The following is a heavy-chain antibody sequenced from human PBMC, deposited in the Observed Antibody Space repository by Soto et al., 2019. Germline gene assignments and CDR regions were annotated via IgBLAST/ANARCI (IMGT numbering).Heavy chain of an antibody. CDR1: GGTFSSYA. J-gene: IGHJ4*02. V-gene: IGHV1-69*01. Sequence: QVQLVQSGAEVKKPGSSVKVSCKASGGTFSSYAISWARQAPGQGLEWMGGIIPIFGTANYAQKFQGRVTITADESTSTAYMELSSLRSEDTAVYYCATEPPYCGGDCYAFDYWGQGTLVTVSS. CDR3: ATEPPYCGGDCYAFDY. D-gene: IGHD2-21*02. CDR2: IIPIFGTA.